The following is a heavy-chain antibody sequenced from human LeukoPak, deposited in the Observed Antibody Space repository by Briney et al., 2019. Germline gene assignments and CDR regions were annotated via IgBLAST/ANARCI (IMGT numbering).Heavy chain of an antibody. CDR3: AREAPMVGVTEFDP. V-gene: IGHV3-21*01. Sequence: PGGSLRLSCAASGFTFSSYGMNWVRQAPGKGLEWVSSISSSSSYIYYADSVKGRFTIYRDNAKNSLYLQRNSLRAEDTAVYYCAREAPMVGVTEFDPWGQGTLVTVSS. J-gene: IGHJ5*02. CDR2: ISSSSSYI. D-gene: IGHD2-21*02. CDR1: GFTFSSYG.